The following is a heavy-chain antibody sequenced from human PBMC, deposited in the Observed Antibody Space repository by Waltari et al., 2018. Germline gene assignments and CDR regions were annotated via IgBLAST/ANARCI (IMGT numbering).Heavy chain of an antibody. J-gene: IGHJ4*02. D-gene: IGHD3-10*01. CDR3: ARDDYGSGRGVDY. Sequence: QVQLQESGPGLVKPSETLSLTCAVSGYSIRSGYYWGWIRQPPGKGLEWIGSIYHSGSTYYNPSLKSRVTISVDTSKNQFSLKLSSVTAADTAVYYCARDDYGSGRGVDYWGQGTLVTVSS. CDR2: IYHSGST. V-gene: IGHV4-38-2*02. CDR1: GYSIRSGYY.